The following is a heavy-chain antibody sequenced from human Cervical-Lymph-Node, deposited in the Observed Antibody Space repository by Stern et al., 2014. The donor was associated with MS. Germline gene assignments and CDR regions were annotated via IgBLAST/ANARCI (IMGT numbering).Heavy chain of an antibody. Sequence: QVTLRESGPALVKPTQTLTLTCTFSGFSLSTTGMCLSWIRQPPGKALEWLALLDWDGDKYYSTALNTRRTISKDTSKNQVVLTMTNMAPLDTATYFCVRAREGYYFDYWGQGIPVTVSS. V-gene: IGHV2-70*01. CDR2: LDWDGDK. J-gene: IGHJ4*02. CDR1: GFSLSTTGMC. D-gene: IGHD2-21*01. CDR3: VRAREGYYFDY.